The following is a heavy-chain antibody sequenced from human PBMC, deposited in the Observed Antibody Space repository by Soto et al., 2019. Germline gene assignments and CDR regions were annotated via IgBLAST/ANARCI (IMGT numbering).Heavy chain of an antibody. Sequence: EVQLVESGGDSVQPGGSLRLSCAASGFTFSTYGMHWVRQAPGEGLVWVSRIKGNESSTSSADSVKGRFTISRDNAKNTLYLHMNSLRADDTAVYYCARGAFHNYYVDYWGQGTLVTVSS. CDR3: ARGAFHNYYVDY. J-gene: IGHJ4*02. CDR1: GFTFSTYG. CDR2: IKGNESST. D-gene: IGHD3-3*02. V-gene: IGHV3-74*01.